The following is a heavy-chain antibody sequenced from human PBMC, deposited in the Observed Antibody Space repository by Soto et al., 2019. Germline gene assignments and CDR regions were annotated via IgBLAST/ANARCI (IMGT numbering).Heavy chain of an antibody. CDR2: ISGSGGAT. V-gene: IGHV3-23*01. CDR3: AKAHIGAMAPFDS. D-gene: IGHD2-8*01. CDR1: VFSFSSYT. J-gene: IGHJ4*02. Sequence: AGGSLRLSCAASVFSFSSYTMTWVRQAPGKTLEWVSTISGSGGATYYADSVKGRFTISRDNSKNTLYLQVNSLRAEDTAVYYCAKAHIGAMAPFDSWGQGALVTVSS.